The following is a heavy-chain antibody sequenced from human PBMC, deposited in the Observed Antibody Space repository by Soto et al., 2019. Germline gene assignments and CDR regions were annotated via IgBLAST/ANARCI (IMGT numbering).Heavy chain of an antibody. V-gene: IGHV1-18*01. CDR2: ISAYNGNK. Sequence: QVQLVQSGAEVKKPGASVRVSCKTSGYTFTNYGITWVRQAPGQGLEWMGWISAYNGNKIDAQNLQGRVTMTTDTSTSTVYMELRSIRSDDTAVYYCARETSDGPDFWGQGTLVTVSS. CDR3: ARETSDGPDF. CDR1: GYTFTNYG. D-gene: IGHD2-2*01. J-gene: IGHJ4*02.